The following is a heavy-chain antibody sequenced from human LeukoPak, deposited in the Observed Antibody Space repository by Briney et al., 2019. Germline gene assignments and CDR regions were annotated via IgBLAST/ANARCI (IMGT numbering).Heavy chain of an antibody. V-gene: IGHV3-74*01. CDR2: ISSDGSII. D-gene: IGHD6-19*01. CDR3: ARPAVAGLRAGGYDY. CDR1: GFSFSSYW. J-gene: IGHJ4*02. Sequence: GGCLRLSCAASGFSFSSYWMHWVRQAPGKGLVWVSRISSDGSIINYADSVKGRFTISRDNAKNTLYLQMNSLRVEDTAVYYCARPAVAGLRAGGYDYWGQGTLVTVSS.